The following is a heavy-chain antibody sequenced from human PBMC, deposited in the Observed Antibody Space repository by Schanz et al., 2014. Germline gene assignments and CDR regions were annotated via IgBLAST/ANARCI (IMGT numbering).Heavy chain of an antibody. CDR3: ARIGGSVFDY. Sequence: QVQLVDSGGGLVKPGGSLRLSCTASGFPFSDYFMAWIRQPPGRGLEWVSYIGNGGVTIYYADSVKGRFTISRDNSKNSLYLQMNSLRAEDTAVYYCARIGGSVFDYWAQGTRXTVSS. J-gene: IGHJ4*02. CDR2: IGNGGVTI. V-gene: IGHV3-11*01. CDR1: GFPFSDYF. D-gene: IGHD3-10*01.